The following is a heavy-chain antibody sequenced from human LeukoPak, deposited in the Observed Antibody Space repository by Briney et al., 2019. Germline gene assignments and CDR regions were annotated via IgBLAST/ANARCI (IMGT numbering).Heavy chain of an antibody. CDR2: IYYSGST. CDR1: GGSISSGGSR. D-gene: IGHD7-27*01. J-gene: IGHJ4*02. V-gene: IGHV4-31*03. Sequence: PSETLSLTCNVSGGSISSGGSRWSWIRQHPGKGLECIGYIYYSGSTYYSPSLESRLTMSVDTSKNQFSLHLTSVTAADTAVYYCARDWGTYFDYWGQGTLVTVSS. CDR3: ARDWGTYFDY.